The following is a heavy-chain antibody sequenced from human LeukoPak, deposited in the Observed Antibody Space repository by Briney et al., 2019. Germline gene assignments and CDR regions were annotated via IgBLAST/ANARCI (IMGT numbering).Heavy chain of an antibody. CDR3: ARSPPYYGDYGYFDH. CDR1: GFTFSSYG. J-gene: IGHJ4*02. D-gene: IGHD4-17*01. Sequence: PGGSLRLSCAASGFTFSSYGMHWVRQAPGKGLEWVAVIWYDGSNKYYADSVKGRFTISRDNSKNTLYLQMNSLRAEDTAVYYCARSPPYYGDYGYFDHWGQGTLVTVSS. V-gene: IGHV3-33*01. CDR2: IWYDGSNK.